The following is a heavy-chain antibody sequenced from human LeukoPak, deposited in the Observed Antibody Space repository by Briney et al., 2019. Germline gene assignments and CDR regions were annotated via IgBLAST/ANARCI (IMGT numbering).Heavy chain of an antibody. Sequence: ASVKVSCKASGYTFTSYGISWVRQAPGQGLEWMGWMNPNSGNTGYAQKFQGRVTMTRNTSISTAYMELSSLRSEDTAVYYCARELTGYFDYFDYWGQGTLVTVSS. CDR3: ARELTGYFDYFDY. CDR1: GYTFTSYG. CDR2: MNPNSGNT. V-gene: IGHV1-8*02. J-gene: IGHJ4*02. D-gene: IGHD3-9*01.